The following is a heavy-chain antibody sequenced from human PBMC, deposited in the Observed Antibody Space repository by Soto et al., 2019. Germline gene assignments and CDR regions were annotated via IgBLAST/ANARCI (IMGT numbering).Heavy chain of an antibody. D-gene: IGHD6-19*01. CDR1: GGSFSGYY. CDR2: INHSGST. J-gene: IGHJ4*02. CDR3: ARGWSGWRVWLDY. V-gene: IGHV4-34*01. Sequence: SETLSLTCAVYGGSFSGYYWSWIRQPPGKGLEWSGEINHSGSTNYNPSLKSRVTISVATSKNQFSLKLSSVTAADTAVYYCARGWSGWRVWLDYWGQGTLVTVSS.